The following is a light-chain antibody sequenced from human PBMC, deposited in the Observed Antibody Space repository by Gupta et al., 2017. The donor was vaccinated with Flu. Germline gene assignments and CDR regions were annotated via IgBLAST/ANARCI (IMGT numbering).Light chain of an antibody. CDR2: GAS. V-gene: IGKV3-15*01. J-gene: IGKJ2*04. CDR3: QQNNNCPPCS. Sequence: EIVMTQSPATLSVSPGERATLSCRASQSVSSNLAWYQQKPGQAPRLLIYGASTRATGIPARFSGSGSGTEFPLTISSRQSEDFAVYYCQQNNNCPPCSFGQGTKLEIK. CDR1: QSVSSN.